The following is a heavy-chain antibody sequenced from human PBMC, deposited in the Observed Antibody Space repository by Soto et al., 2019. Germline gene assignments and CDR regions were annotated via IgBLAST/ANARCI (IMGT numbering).Heavy chain of an antibody. D-gene: IGHD4-17*01. J-gene: IGHJ4*02. Sequence: QLQESGPGLVKPSQTLSLTCTVSGGSISTAGDYWSWIRHRPGMGLEWIGYIYYTGSTLYNPSLESRINISVDTSTNQFSLKLTSVTAADTAVYYCARTVTTRCFDSWGQVTLVTVSS. CDR1: GGSISTAGDY. CDR3: ARTVTTRCFDS. V-gene: IGHV4-31*03. CDR2: IYYTGST.